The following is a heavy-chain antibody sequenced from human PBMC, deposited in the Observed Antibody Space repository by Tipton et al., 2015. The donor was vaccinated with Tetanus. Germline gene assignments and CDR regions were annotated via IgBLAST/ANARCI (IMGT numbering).Heavy chain of an antibody. Sequence: TLSLTCTVSGASIISSSYFWGWIRQPPGKGLEWIGHIFYSGSTHYNPSLESRVTMSVGTSKNQFSLKVSSVTAADTAVYFCARQEPPGRVFYESSRSSGWGQGALVIVSS. CDR3: ARQEPPGRVFYESSRSSG. D-gene: IGHD3-22*01. CDR2: IFYSGST. V-gene: IGHV4-39*01. CDR1: GASIISSSYF. J-gene: IGHJ4*02.